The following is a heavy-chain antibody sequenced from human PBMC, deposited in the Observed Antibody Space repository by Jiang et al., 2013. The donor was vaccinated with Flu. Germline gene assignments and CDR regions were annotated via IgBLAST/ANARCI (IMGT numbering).Heavy chain of an antibody. D-gene: IGHD3-16*01. CDR1: GGSISSYY. J-gene: IGHJ2*01. Sequence: GSGLVKPSETLSLTCTVSGGSISSYYWSWIRQPPGKGLEWIGYIYYSGSTNYNPSLKSRVTISVDTSKNQFSLKLSSVTAADTAVYYCARVGVGRPWYFDLWGRGTLVTVSS. CDR3: ARVGVGRPWYFDL. V-gene: IGHV4-59*01. CDR2: IYYSGST.